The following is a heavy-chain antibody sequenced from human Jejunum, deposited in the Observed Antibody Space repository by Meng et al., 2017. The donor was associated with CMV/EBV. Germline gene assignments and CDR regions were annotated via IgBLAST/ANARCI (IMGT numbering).Heavy chain of an antibody. V-gene: IGHV3-23*01. Sequence: SGFTFSSYAMSWVRQAPGKGLEWVSAISGSGGSTYYADSVKGRFTISRDNSKNTLYLQMNSLRAEDAAVYYCAKLGIAAAGTVDYWGQGTLVTVSS. D-gene: IGHD6-13*01. CDR1: GFTFSSYA. CDR2: ISGSGGST. CDR3: AKLGIAAAGTVDY. J-gene: IGHJ4*02.